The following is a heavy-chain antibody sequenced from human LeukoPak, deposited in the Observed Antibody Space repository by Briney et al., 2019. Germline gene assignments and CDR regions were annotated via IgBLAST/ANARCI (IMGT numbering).Heavy chain of an antibody. CDR1: GFTFSTSA. V-gene: IGHV3-23*01. J-gene: IGHJ4*02. D-gene: IGHD2-15*01. CDR2: ISASGGST. CDR3: AKCLSGARCRNFDY. Sequence: GGSLRLSCVASGFTFSTSAMNWVRQGPGKGLEWVSLISASGGSTYYADSVKGRFTISRDNSKNTLYLQMNSLRAEDTAVYYCAKCLSGARCRNFDYWGQGTLVTVYS.